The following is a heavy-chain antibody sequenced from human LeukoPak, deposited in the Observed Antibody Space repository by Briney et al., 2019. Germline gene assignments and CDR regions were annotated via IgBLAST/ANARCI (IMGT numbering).Heavy chain of an antibody. CDR1: GYTFSDFE. V-gene: IGHV3-48*03. CDR3: AREALEWSPPDI. CDR2: ISGSGSSI. Sequence: GGSLRLSCVGSGYTFSDFEMNWVRQAPGKGLEWVAYISGSGSSIYYLDSVKGRFTISRDNSKNTLYLQMNNMRTEDTAVYYCAREALEWSPPDIWGQGTTVTVSS. J-gene: IGHJ3*02. D-gene: IGHD3-3*01.